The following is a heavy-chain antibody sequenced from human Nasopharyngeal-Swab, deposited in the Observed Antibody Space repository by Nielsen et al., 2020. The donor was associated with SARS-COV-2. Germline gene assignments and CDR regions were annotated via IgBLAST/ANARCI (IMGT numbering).Heavy chain of an antibody. D-gene: IGHD2-15*01. V-gene: IGHV4-30-4*01. CDR2: IYYSGST. Sequence: WIRQPPGKGLEWIGYIYYSGSTYYNPSLKSRVTISVGTSKNQFSLKLSSVTAADTAVYYCARAVVWVGAAPSAVWGYFDYWGQGTLVTVSS. CDR3: ARAVVWVGAAPSAVWGYFDY. J-gene: IGHJ4*02.